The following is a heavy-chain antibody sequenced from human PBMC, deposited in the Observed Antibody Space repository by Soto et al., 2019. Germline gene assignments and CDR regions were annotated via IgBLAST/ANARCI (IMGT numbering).Heavy chain of an antibody. CDR2: IHYSGST. D-gene: IGHD5-12*01. CDR3: ARGHGGYDGLGI. CDR1: GGSISSYY. V-gene: IGHV4-59*01. Sequence: SETLSLTCTVSGGSISSYYWSWIRQSPGKGLESVGYIHYSGSTNYNPSLKSRVTISVDTSKNQFSLRLTSVTAADTAVYYCARGHGGYDGLGIWGQGTLVTVSS. J-gene: IGHJ4*02.